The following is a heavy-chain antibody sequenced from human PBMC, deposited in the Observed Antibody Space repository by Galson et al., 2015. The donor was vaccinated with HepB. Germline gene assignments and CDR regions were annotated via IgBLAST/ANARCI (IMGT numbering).Heavy chain of an antibody. Sequence: SVKVSCKASGGTFSSYAISWVRQAPGQGLEWMGGIIPILGIANYAQKFQGRVTITADKSTSTVFMELSSLRSEDTAVYHCARGVLLWDGPDYWGQGTLVTVSP. J-gene: IGHJ4*02. V-gene: IGHV1-69*10. CDR1: GGTFSSYA. CDR2: IIPILGIA. CDR3: ARGVLLWDGPDY. D-gene: IGHD3-10*01.